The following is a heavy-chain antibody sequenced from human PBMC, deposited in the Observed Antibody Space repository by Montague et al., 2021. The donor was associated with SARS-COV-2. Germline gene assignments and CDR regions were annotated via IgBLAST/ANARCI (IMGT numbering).Heavy chain of an antibody. CDR1: GGSISTGSYY. CDR3: VRGGDYTDYGRVDY. J-gene: IGHJ4*02. Sequence: SETLSLTCSFSGGSISTGSYYWGWIRQPPRKGLEWIGSIYYSGDTYYNPSLKSRVTISVGTSKNQFFLRLSSVTAADTAVYYCVRGGDYTDYGRVDYWGQGTLVIVSS. D-gene: IGHD4-11*01. CDR2: IYYSGDT. V-gene: IGHV4-39*01.